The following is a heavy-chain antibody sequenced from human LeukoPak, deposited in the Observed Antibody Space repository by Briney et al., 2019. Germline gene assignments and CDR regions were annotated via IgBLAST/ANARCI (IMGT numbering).Heavy chain of an antibody. CDR2: ISSSGSTI. CDR1: GFTFSSYE. Sequence: GGSLRLSCAASGFTFSSYEMNWVRQAPGKGLEWVSYISSSGSTIYYADSVKGRFTISRDNAKNSLYLQMNSLRAEDTAVYYCARVTTRRNYGDYLTWGHGTLVIVSS. V-gene: IGHV3-48*03. CDR3: ARVTTRRNYGDYLT. D-gene: IGHD4-17*01. J-gene: IGHJ5*01.